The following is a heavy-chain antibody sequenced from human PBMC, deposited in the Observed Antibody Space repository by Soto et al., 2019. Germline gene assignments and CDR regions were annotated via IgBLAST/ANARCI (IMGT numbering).Heavy chain of an antibody. V-gene: IGHV1-3*01. Sequence: QVQLVQSGAEVKKPGASVKVSCKASGYTFTSYAMHWVRQAPGQRLEWMGWINAGNGNTKYSQKFQGRVTITRDTSASAAYMELSSLRSEDTAVYYCARAPGNRDPYLIDYWGQGTLVTVSS. J-gene: IGHJ4*02. CDR1: GYTFTSYA. CDR3: ARAPGNRDPYLIDY. CDR2: INAGNGNT.